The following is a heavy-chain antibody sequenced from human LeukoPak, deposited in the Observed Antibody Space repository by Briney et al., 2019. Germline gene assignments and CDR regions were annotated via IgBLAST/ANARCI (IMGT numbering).Heavy chain of an antibody. CDR1: GFTFSSYW. CDR3: ARDVGDGYKTNI. CDR2: INSDGSST. D-gene: IGHD5-24*01. Sequence: PGGSLRLSCAPSGFTFSSYWMHWVRQAPGKGLVWVSRINSDGSSTSYADYVKGRFTISRDNAKNTLYLQMNSLRAEDTAVYYCARDVGDGYKTNIWGQGTMVTVYS. J-gene: IGHJ3*02. V-gene: IGHV3-74*01.